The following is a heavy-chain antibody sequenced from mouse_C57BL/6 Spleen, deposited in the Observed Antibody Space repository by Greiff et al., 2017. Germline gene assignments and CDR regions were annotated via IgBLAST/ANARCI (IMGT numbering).Heavy chain of an antibody. Sequence: VHLVESGPGLVQPSQSLSITCTVSGFSLTSYGVHWVRQSPGKGLEWLGVIWRGGSTDYNAAFMSRLSITKDNSKSQVFFKMNSLQADDTAIYYCAKLTTVVARYFDVWGTGTTVTVSS. V-gene: IGHV2-5*01. D-gene: IGHD1-1*01. J-gene: IGHJ1*03. CDR3: AKLTTVVARYFDV. CDR1: GFSLTSYG. CDR2: IWRGGST.